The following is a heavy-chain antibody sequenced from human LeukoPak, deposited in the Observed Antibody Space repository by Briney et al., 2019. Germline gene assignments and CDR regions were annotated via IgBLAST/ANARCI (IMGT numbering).Heavy chain of an antibody. D-gene: IGHD2-2*01. CDR3: ARADSVPAGDYHYWYMDV. J-gene: IGHJ6*03. CDR1: GFTLTGYY. CDR2: IKPNSGDT. Sequence: ASVKLSCNASGFTLTGYYMHWVRQHPRQGLQWMGWIKPNSGDTDYAQKFQGRVTMTRDKSIRTVSRELSSLRSEDTGVYYCARADSVPAGDYHYWYMDVWGKGTPVTVSS. V-gene: IGHV1-2*02.